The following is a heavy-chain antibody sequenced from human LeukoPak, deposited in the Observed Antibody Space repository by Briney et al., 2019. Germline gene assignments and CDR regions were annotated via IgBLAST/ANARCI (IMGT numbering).Heavy chain of an antibody. Sequence: GASVKVSCKASGYTFTSYDINWVRQATGQGLEWMGWMNPNSGNTGYAQKFQGRVTMTRNTSISTAYMELRSLRSDDTAVYYCARAPILVVVTGDYFDYWGQGTLVTVSS. J-gene: IGHJ4*02. V-gene: IGHV1-8*01. CDR2: MNPNSGNT. CDR3: ARAPILVVVTGDYFDY. CDR1: GYTFTSYD. D-gene: IGHD3-22*01.